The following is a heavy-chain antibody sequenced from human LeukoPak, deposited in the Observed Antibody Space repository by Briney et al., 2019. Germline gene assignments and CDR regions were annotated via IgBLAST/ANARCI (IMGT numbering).Heavy chain of an antibody. Sequence: SETLSLTCAVYGGSFSGYYWSWIRQPPGKGLEWIGEINHSGSTNYNPSLKSRVTISVDTSKNQFSLKLSSVTAADTAVYYCARGRVRIAVAVDYFDCWGQGTLVTVSS. CDR1: GGSFSGYY. D-gene: IGHD6-19*01. V-gene: IGHV4-34*01. CDR2: INHSGST. CDR3: ARGRVRIAVAVDYFDC. J-gene: IGHJ4*02.